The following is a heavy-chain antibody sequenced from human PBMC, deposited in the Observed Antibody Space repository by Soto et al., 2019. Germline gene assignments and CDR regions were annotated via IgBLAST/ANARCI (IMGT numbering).Heavy chain of an antibody. CDR3: ARVQEGVLLWFGELVDPPRTPVADWFDP. D-gene: IGHD3-10*01. CDR1: GYTFTSYG. J-gene: IGHJ5*02. CDR2: ISAYNGNT. V-gene: IGHV1-18*01. Sequence: ASVKVSCKASGYTFTSYGISWVRQAPGQGLEWMGWISAYNGNTNYAQKLQGRVTMTTDTSTSTAYMELRSLRSDDTAGYYCARVQEGVLLWFGELVDPPRTPVADWFDPWGQGTLVTVSS.